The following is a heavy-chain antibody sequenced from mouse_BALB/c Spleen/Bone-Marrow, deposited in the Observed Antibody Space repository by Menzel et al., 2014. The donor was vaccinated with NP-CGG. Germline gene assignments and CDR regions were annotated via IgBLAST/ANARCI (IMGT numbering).Heavy chain of an antibody. D-gene: IGHD2-14*01. CDR1: GYTFSSYW. CDR3: ARRGYDGAY. V-gene: IGHV1-9*01. Sequence: VQRVESGAELMKPGASVKISCKATGYTFSSYWIEWVKQRPGHGLEWIGEILPGSGSTNYNEKFKGKAIFTADTSSNTAYMQLSSLTSEDSAVYYCARRGYDGAYWGQGTLVTVSA. J-gene: IGHJ3*01. CDR2: ILPGSGST.